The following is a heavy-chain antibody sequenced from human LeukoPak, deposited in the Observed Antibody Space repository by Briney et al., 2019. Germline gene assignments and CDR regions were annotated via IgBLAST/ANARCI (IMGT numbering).Heavy chain of an antibody. CDR1: GFTFTDYY. D-gene: IGHD3-9*01. Sequence: GGSLRLSCAASGFTFTDYYMSWIRQAPGKGLEWVSYITNSGTTIYYADSVKGRFTISRDNAKNSLYLQMNSLRAEDTAVYYCARDGHYDILTGYFQDWGQGALVTVSS. J-gene: IGHJ1*01. CDR3: ARDGHYDILTGYFQD. CDR2: ITNSGTTI. V-gene: IGHV3-11*01.